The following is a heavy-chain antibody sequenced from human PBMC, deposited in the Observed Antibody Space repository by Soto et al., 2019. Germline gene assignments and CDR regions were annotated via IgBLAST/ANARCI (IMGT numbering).Heavy chain of an antibody. CDR3: ARGGPYVSGWSSYYYYGMDV. J-gene: IGHJ6*02. D-gene: IGHD6-19*01. V-gene: IGHV4-34*01. Sequence: QVQLLQWGAGLLKPSETLSLTCAVYGGSFSGYYWSWIRQPPGKGLEWIGEINHSGSTNYNPSLKSRVTISVDTSKNQFSLKLSSVTAADMAVYYWARGGPYVSGWSSYYYYGMDVWGQGTTVTVYS. CDR2: INHSGST. CDR1: GGSFSGYY.